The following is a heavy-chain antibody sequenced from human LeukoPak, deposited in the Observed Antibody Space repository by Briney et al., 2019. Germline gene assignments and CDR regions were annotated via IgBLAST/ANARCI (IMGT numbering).Heavy chain of an antibody. CDR3: ARGRRSSGIDY. J-gene: IGHJ4*02. Sequence: SETLSLTCDVSGGSFNDYYWSWIRQPPGKGLEWIGEINHSGSTNYNPSLKSRVTISVDTSKNQFSLKLSSVTAADTAVYYCARGRRSSGIDYWGQGTLVTVSS. CDR1: GGSFNDYY. D-gene: IGHD6-6*01. CDR2: INHSGST. V-gene: IGHV4-34*01.